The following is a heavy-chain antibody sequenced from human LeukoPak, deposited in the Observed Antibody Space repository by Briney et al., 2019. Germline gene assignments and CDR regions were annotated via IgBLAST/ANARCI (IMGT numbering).Heavy chain of an antibody. V-gene: IGHV3-23*01. D-gene: IGHD3-16*02. CDR3: ARLSSFAFDI. CDR1: GFTCSTYV. CDR2: ILHNGDST. J-gene: IGHJ3*02. Sequence: GGSLRLSCAASGFTCSTYVMSWVRQAPGKGLEWLSLILHNGDSTYYADSVKGPFTISRDNSKNTLYLQMNSLRAEDTAVYYCARLSSFAFDIWGQGTMVTVSS.